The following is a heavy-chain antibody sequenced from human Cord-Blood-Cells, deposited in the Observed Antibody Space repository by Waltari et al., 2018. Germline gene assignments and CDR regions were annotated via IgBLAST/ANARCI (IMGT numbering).Heavy chain of an antibody. CDR1: GGSFSGYY. V-gene: IGHV4-34*01. J-gene: IGHJ4*02. CDR2: INHSGRT. Sequence: QVQLQQWGAGLLKPSATLSLTCAVYGGSFSGYYWSWIRQPPGKGLEWIGEINHSGRTNYHPSLKSRVPISVDTSKNQFSLKLSSVTAADTAVYYWARSITIVGVVIMAFDYWGQGTLVTVSS. CDR3: ARSITIVGVVIMAFDY. D-gene: IGHD3-3*01.